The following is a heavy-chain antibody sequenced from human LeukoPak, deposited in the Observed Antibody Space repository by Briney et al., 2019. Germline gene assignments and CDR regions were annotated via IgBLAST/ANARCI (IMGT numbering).Heavy chain of an antibody. CDR1: GGSISSYY. J-gene: IGHJ4*02. Sequence: PSETLSLTCTVSGGSISSYYWSWIRQPPGKGLEWIGYIYYSGSTNCNPSLKSRVTISVDTSKNQFSLKLSSVTAADTAVYYCARADLDYWGQGTLVTVSS. CDR3: ARADLDY. V-gene: IGHV4-59*01. CDR2: IYYSGST.